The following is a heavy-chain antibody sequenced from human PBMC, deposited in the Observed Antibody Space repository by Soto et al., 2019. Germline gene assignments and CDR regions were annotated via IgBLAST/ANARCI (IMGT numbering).Heavy chain of an antibody. D-gene: IGHD3-9*01. CDR3: AKVPYYYDILTGYSERGYFDY. V-gene: IGHV3-23*01. Sequence: GGSLRLSCAASGFTFSSYAMSWVRQAPGKGLEWVSAISGSGGSTYYADSVKGRFTISRDNSKNTLYLQMNSLRAEDTAVYYCAKVPYYYDILTGYSERGYFDYWGQGTLVTVSS. CDR2: ISGSGGST. J-gene: IGHJ4*02. CDR1: GFTFSSYA.